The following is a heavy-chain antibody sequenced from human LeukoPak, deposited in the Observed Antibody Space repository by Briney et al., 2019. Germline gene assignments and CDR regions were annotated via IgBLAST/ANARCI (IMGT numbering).Heavy chain of an antibody. CDR3: AGGSGWTTTY. CDR1: GFTFSSYW. J-gene: IGHJ4*02. D-gene: IGHD3-22*01. Sequence: GGSLRLSCAASGFTFSSYWMSWVRQAPGKGLEWVGNIKQDGSEKFYVDSVRGRFTISRDNTKNSLYLQMDSVRVEDTAVYYCAGGSGWTTTYWGQGTLVTVSS. CDR2: IKQDGSEK. V-gene: IGHV3-7*04.